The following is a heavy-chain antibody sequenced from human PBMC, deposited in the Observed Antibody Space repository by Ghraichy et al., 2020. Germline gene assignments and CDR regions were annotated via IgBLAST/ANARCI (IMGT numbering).Heavy chain of an antibody. V-gene: IGHV4-39*01. Sequence: SETLSPTCTVSGGSISSSSYYWGWIRQPPGKGLQWIGIIYYSGSTYYNPSLKSRVTISIDTSKNQFSLKLSSVTAADTAVYYCEGGDSSGLNDYWGQGTLVTVSS. CDR1: GGSISSSSYY. CDR3: EGGDSSGLNDY. D-gene: IGHD3-22*01. J-gene: IGHJ4*02. CDR2: IYYSGST.